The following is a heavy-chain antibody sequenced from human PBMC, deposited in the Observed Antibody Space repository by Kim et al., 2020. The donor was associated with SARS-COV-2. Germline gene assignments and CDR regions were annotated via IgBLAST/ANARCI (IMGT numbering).Heavy chain of an antibody. J-gene: IGHJ4*02. CDR2: IYYSGST. Sequence: SETLSLTCTVSGGSISSGGYYWSWIRQHPGKGLEWIGYIYYSGSTYYNPSLKSRVTISVDTSKNQFSLKLSSVTAADTAVYYCARDVRGYSYGYLIWGQGTLVTASS. CDR1: GGSISSGGYY. CDR3: ARDVRGYSYGYLI. V-gene: IGHV4-31*03. D-gene: IGHD5-18*01.